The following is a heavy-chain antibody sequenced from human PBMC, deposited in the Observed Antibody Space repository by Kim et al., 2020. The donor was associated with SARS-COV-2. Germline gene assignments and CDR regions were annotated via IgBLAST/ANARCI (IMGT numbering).Heavy chain of an antibody. D-gene: IGHD3-22*01. Sequence: GGSLRLSCTASGFTFGDYAMSWVRQAPGKGLEWVGFIRSKAYGGTTEYAASVKGRFTISRDDSKSIAYLQMNSLKTEDTAVYYCTRVGFRPLHYDSSGYDAFDIWGQGTMVTVSS. V-gene: IGHV3-49*04. J-gene: IGHJ3*02. CDR2: IRSKAYGGTT. CDR1: GFTFGDYA. CDR3: TRVGFRPLHYDSSGYDAFDI.